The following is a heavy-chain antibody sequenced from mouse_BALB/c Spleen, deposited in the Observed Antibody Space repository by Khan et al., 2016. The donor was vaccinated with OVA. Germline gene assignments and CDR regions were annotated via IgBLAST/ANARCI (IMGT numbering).Heavy chain of an antibody. J-gene: IGHJ4*01. CDR2: IRSSGST. Sequence: EVQLQQSGPGLVKPSPSLSLTCTVSGYSITSDYVRNLNRQSPGNKLEWMGYIRSSGSTNYNPAFKSRTSITRDTSKNPSYLQLNTVTSEDSAIYDCARYGSHYNYAMDYWGQGTSVTVSS. D-gene: IGHD1-1*01. CDR3: ARYGSHYNYAMDY. V-gene: IGHV3-2*02. CDR1: GYSITSDYV.